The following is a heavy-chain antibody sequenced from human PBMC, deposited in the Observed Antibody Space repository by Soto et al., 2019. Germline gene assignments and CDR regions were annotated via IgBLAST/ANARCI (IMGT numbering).Heavy chain of an antibody. Sequence: ASVKVSCKASGSTFTGYFMHWVRQAHGQGLEWMGWINPNSGDTNYAQKFQGRVTMTRDMSISTAYMELRRLTSDDTAIYYCARVRTYYDSSGSLDYWGQGTLVTV. D-gene: IGHD3-22*01. CDR1: GSTFTGYF. CDR2: INPNSGDT. CDR3: ARVRTYYDSSGSLDY. J-gene: IGHJ4*02. V-gene: IGHV1-2*02.